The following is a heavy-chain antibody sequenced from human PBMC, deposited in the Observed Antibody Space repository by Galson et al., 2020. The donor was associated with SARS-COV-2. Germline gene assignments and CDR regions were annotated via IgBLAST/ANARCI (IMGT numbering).Heavy chain of an antibody. Sequence: GESLKISCAASGFIFSDYGMNWVRQAPGKGLEWVSDISASGCATNYAHSLRGRFTITRDNSNNTLYLQMNSLRAEDTAAYYCARRSSSGYESRVTNYHVDVWGKGTTVTVSS. J-gene: IGHJ6*04. CDR1: GFIFSDYG. CDR3: ARRSSSGYESRVTNYHVDV. V-gene: IGHV3-23*01. D-gene: IGHD5-12*01. CDR2: ISASGCAT.